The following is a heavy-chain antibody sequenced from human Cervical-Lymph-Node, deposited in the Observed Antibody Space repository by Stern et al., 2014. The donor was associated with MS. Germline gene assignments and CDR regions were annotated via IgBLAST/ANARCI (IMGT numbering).Heavy chain of an antibody. V-gene: IGHV1-46*01. CDR3: ATPLPFAL. J-gene: IGHJ4*02. CDR2: FSPSTNRT. CDR1: GHTVTTYS. Sequence: DQLVESGAEVKKPGASVRISCKTTGHTVTTYSMHWIRQAPGQGLEWIGIFSPSTNRTTLAQKVQGRVTVTWDTSTSTLYLGLSSLQSDDTAVYYCATPLPFALWGQVTLVTVSS.